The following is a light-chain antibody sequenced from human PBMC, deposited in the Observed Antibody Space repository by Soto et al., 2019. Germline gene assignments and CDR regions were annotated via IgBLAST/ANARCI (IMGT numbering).Light chain of an antibody. CDR1: EGVFISR. V-gene: IGKV3D-20*02. Sequence: EVVLTPSPVTLSLSPGERATLSCRASEGVFISRFVWYQLKPGQPPRLLIYGASIRATGIPDRFSGSASGTEFTLTISSLQSEDFAVYYCQQRVDWLTFGGGTKVDIK. CDR2: GAS. J-gene: IGKJ4*01. CDR3: QQRVDWLT.